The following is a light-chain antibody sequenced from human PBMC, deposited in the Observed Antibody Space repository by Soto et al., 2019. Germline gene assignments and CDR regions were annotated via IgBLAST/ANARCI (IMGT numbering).Light chain of an antibody. J-gene: IGLJ1*01. CDR1: SSDVGGYNY. CDR2: EVS. Sequence: QSVLTQPASVSGSPGQSITISCTGTSSDVGGYNYVSWYQQHPGKAPKLMIYEVSNRPSGVSNRFSGSKSGNTASLTISGLQAEDEAEYYCISYTSSSTFYVFGTGTKLTVL. CDR3: ISYTSSSTFYV. V-gene: IGLV2-14*01.